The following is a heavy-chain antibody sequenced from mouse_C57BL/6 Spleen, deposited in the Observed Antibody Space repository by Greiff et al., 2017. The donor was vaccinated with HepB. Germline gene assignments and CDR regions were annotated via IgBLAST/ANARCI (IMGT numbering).Heavy chain of an antibody. Sequence: VQLQQPGAELVMPGASVKLSCKASGYTFTSYWMHWVKQRPGQGLEWIGEIDPSDSYTNYNQKFKGKSTLTVDRSSSTAYVQLSSLTSEDSAVYYCARGEEEGYEPGCLGYWGEGTMVTVSS. CDR3: ARGEEEGYEPGCLGY. D-gene: IGHD2-10*02. V-gene: IGHV1-69*01. CDR2: IDPSDSYT. CDR1: GYTFTSYW. J-gene: IGHJ3*01.